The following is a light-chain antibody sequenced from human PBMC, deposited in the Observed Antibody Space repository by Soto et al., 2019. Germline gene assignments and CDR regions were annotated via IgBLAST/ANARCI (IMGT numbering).Light chain of an antibody. CDR3: QQRSNWSIT. V-gene: IGKV3D-11*01. CDR1: QGVSSY. CDR2: DAS. J-gene: IGKJ5*01. Sequence: EIVLTQSPATLSLSPGERATLSCRASQGVSSYLAWYQQKPGQAPRLLIYDASNRATGIPARFSGSGPGTDLTLASSSVEPEDFAVYYCQQRSNWSITFGQGTRLEMK.